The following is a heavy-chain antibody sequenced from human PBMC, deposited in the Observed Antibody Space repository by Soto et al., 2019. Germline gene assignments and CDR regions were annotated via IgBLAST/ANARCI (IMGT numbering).Heavy chain of an antibody. CDR3: AHSTSMVPRALDY. J-gene: IGHJ4*02. D-gene: IGHD5-18*01. Sequence: QITLKESGPTLVKPTQTLTLTCTFSGFSLSTNGVGVGWIRQPPGKALEWLALIYWNDDKRYSPSLRSRLTINKDTSKNQVDLTMPNMDPVDTATYYCAHSTSMVPRALDYWGQGTLVTVSS. CDR1: GFSLSTNGVG. CDR2: IYWNDDK. V-gene: IGHV2-5*01.